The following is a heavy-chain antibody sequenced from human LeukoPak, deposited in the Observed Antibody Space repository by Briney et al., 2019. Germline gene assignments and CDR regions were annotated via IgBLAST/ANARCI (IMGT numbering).Heavy chain of an antibody. CDR1: GFTFSTYW. D-gene: IGHD6-13*01. J-gene: IGHJ1*01. Sequence: GGSLRLSCATSGFTFSTYWMSWVRQAPGRGLEWVANIKQDGSEKNYLESVKGRFTISRDNAKNSLYLQMNSLRVEDTAVYYCARAIATSYWGQGSLVTVSS. V-gene: IGHV3-7*01. CDR2: IKQDGSEK. CDR3: ARAIATSY.